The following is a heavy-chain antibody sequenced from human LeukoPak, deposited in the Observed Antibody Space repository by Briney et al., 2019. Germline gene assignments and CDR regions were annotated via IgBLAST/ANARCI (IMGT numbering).Heavy chain of an antibody. J-gene: IGHJ6*03. D-gene: IGHD6-13*01. CDR3: TRLYSSSWYGISYYYYYMDV. Sequence: PGGSLRPSCTASGFTFGDYAMSWVRQAPGKGLEWVGFIRSKAYGGTTEYAASVKGRFTISRDDSKSIAYLQMNSLKTEDTAVYYCTRLYSSSWYGISYYYYYMDVWGKGTTVTISS. V-gene: IGHV3-49*04. CDR2: IRSKAYGGTT. CDR1: GFTFGDYA.